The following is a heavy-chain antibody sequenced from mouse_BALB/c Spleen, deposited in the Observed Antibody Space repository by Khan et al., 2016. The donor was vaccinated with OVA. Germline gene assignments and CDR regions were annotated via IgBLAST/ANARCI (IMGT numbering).Heavy chain of an antibody. CDR3: ARDYGSSCWFAY. V-gene: IGHV1S136*01. J-gene: IGHJ3*01. CDR1: GYTFTNYI. Sequence: VQLQQSGPELVKPGASVKMSCKASGYTFTNYIIHWVKQKPGQGLGWIGYINPYNDGTKYNEKFKGKATLTSDKSSSTAYMELSGLTSEDSAVYYCARDYGSSCWFAYWGQGTLVTVSA. CDR2: INPYNDGT. D-gene: IGHD1-1*01.